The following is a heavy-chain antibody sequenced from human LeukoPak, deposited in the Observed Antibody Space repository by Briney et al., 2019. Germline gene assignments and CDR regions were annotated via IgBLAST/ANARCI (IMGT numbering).Heavy chain of an antibody. D-gene: IGHD5-18*01. Sequence: ASVKVSCKASGYTFTSYAMHWVRQAPGQRLEWVGWINAGNGNTKYSQKFQGRVTITRDTSASTAYMELSSLRSEDTAVYYCARDRVSGYSYGSPFDYWGQGTLVTVSS. CDR3: ARDRVSGYSYGSPFDY. CDR1: GYTFTSYA. V-gene: IGHV1-3*01. J-gene: IGHJ4*02. CDR2: INAGNGNT.